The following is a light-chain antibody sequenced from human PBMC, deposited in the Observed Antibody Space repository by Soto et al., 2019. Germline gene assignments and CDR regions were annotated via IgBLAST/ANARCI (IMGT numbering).Light chain of an antibody. J-gene: IGKJ5*01. V-gene: IGKV3-11*01. CDR2: GAF. Sequence: EIVLTQSLATLSVSPGERATLSCRAGQSISSDLAWYQHKPGQAPRLLIYGAFARPTGIPARFSGSGSGTEFTLTISSLEPEDSAIYYCQQRNIWPPVTFGQGTRLEIK. CDR1: QSISSD. CDR3: QQRNIWPPVT.